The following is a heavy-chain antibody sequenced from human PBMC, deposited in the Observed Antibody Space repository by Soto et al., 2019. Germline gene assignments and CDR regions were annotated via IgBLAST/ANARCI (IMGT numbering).Heavy chain of an antibody. CDR3: ASLPGITTYRRDY. V-gene: IGHV4-39*01. D-gene: IGHD1-1*01. J-gene: IGHJ4*02. CDR1: GGSSSGPSYY. CDR2: IYYSGNT. Sequence: SLTCSVSGGSSSGPSYYWGWIRRPRGKGLEWLGSIYYSGNTYYNPSLKRRVTILVDTSRNQFFLKVNAVTAADTAVYFCASLPGITTYRRDYWGQGTLVTVSS.